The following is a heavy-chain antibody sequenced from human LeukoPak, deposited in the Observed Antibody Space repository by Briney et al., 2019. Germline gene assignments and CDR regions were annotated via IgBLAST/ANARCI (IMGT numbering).Heavy chain of an antibody. D-gene: IGHD3-16*01. CDR2: IYYSGST. J-gene: IGHJ6*04. V-gene: IGHV4-59*01. Sequence: PSETLSLTFTVSGGSISSYYWSWIRQPPGKGLEWIGYIYYSGSTNYNPSLKSRVTISVDTSKNQFSLKLSSVTAADTAVYYCARYVRNYGMDFWGKGTTVTVSS. CDR1: GGSISSYY. CDR3: ARYVRNYGMDF.